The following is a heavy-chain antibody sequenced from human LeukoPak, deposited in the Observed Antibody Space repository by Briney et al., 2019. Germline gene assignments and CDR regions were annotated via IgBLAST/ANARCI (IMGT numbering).Heavy chain of an antibody. V-gene: IGHV3-30*18. CDR2: ISYDGSNK. CDR3: AKVFKQLFLYYFDY. CDR1: GFTFSSYG. J-gene: IGHJ4*02. Sequence: GGSLRLSCAASGFTFSSYGMHWVRQAPGKGLEWVAVISYDGSNKYYADSVKGRFTISRDNSKNTLYLQMNSLRAEDTAVYYCAKVFKQLFLYYFDYGAEGPLVTVSS. D-gene: IGHD5-18*01.